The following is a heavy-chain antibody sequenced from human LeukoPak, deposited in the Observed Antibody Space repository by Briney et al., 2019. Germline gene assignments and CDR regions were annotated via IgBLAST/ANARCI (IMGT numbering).Heavy chain of an antibody. CDR1: GFTFSSYG. Sequence: PGGSLGLSCAASGFTFSSYGMHWVRQAPGKGLEWVAVISYDGSNKYYADSVKGRFTISRDNSKNTLYLQMNSLRAEDTSVYYCARDSSQRGDYMDVWGKGTTVTVSS. D-gene: IGHD6-25*01. V-gene: IGHV3-30*03. CDR2: ISYDGSNK. CDR3: ARDSSQRGDYMDV. J-gene: IGHJ6*03.